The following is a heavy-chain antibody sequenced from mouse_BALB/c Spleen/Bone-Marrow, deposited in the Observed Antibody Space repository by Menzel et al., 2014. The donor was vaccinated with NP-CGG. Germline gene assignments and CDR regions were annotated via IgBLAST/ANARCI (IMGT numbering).Heavy chain of an antibody. Sequence: EVQLQESGPGLVRPSQTVSLTCTVTGISITTGNYRWSWIRQFPGNKLERIGYIYYSGTITYNPSLTSRTTITRDTSKNQFFLEMNSLTAEDTATYYCARYGNYFDYWGQGTTLTVSS. CDR1: GISITTGNYR. J-gene: IGHJ2*01. CDR3: ARYGNYFDY. V-gene: IGHV3-5*02. CDR2: IYYSGTI. D-gene: IGHD2-1*01.